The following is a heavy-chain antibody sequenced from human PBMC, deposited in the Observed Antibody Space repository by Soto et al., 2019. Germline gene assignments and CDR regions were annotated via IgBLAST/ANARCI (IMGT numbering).Heavy chain of an antibody. CDR2: INTNTGNP. CDR1: GCTFTSYA. D-gene: IGHD2-2*01. Sequence: ASVKVSCKASGCTFTSYAMNWVRQAPGQGLEWMGWINTNTGNPTYAQGFTGRFVFSLDTSVSTAYLQICSLKAEDTAVYYCARDVTDIVVVPAAMTNWFDPWGQGTLVTVSS. V-gene: IGHV7-4-1*01. J-gene: IGHJ5*02. CDR3: ARDVTDIVVVPAAMTNWFDP.